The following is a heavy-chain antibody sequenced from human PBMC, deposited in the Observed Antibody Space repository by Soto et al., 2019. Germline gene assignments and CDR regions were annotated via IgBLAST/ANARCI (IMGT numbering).Heavy chain of an antibody. V-gene: IGHV1-18*04. CDR3: ARGRRGRYYCYYGMDV. CDR1: GYTFTSYG. Sequence: ASVKVSCKASGYTFTSYGISWVRQAPGQGLEWMGWISAYNGNTNYAQKLQGRVTMTTDTSTSTAYMELRSLRSDDTAVYYCARGRRGRYYCYYGMDVWGQGTTVTVSS. J-gene: IGHJ6*02. CDR2: ISAYNGNT.